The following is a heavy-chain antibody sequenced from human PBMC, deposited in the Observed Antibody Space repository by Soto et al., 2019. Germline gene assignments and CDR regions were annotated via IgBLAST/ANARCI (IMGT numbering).Heavy chain of an antibody. J-gene: IGHJ4*02. CDR2: ISAYNGNT. CDR1: GYTFTSYG. V-gene: IGHV1-18*01. D-gene: IGHD2-2*01. Sequence: ASVKVSCKASGYTFTSYGISWVRQAPGQGLEWMGWISAYNGNTNYAQKLQGRVTMTTDTSTSTAYMELRSLRSDDTAVYYCARDRPWYCSSTSCYFIPFDSWAQGTLVTVYS. CDR3: ARDRPWYCSSTSCYFIPFDS.